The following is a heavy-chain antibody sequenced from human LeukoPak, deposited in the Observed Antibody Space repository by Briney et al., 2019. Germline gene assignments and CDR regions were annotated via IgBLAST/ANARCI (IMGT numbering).Heavy chain of an antibody. J-gene: IGHJ4*02. CDR2: IYYSGST. Sequence: SETLSLTCTVSGGSISSGGYYWSWIRQHPGKGLEWIGYIYYSGSTYCNPSLKRRLTITVYQPKNKLTLQLSSVTAADTAVYYCARGVVPAAIFYWGQGTLVTVSS. V-gene: IGHV4-31*03. CDR1: GGSISSGGYY. CDR3: ARGVVPAAIFY. D-gene: IGHD2-2*01.